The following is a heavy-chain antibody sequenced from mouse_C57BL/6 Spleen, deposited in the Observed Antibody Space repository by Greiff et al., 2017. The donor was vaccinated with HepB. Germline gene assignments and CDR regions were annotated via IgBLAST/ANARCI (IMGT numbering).Heavy chain of an antibody. V-gene: IGHV5-17*01. D-gene: IGHD2-3*01. CDR1: GFTFSDYG. J-gene: IGHJ2*01. CDR2: ISSGSSTI. CDR3: ARRYDGYFDY. Sequence: EVMLVESGGGLVKPGGSLKLSCAASGFTFSDYGMHWVRQAPEKGLEWVAYISSGSSTIYYADTVKGRFTISRDNAKNTLFLQMTSLRSEDTAMCYCARRYDGYFDYWGQGTTLTVSS.